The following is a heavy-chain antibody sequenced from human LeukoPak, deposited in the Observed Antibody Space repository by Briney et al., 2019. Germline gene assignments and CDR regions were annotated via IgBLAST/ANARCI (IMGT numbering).Heavy chain of an antibody. J-gene: IGHJ4*02. CDR2: VYYSGST. Sequence: TPSETLSLTCAVSGGSISTYYWTWIRQPPGKGLEWIGYVYYSGSTNYNPSLKSRVTISVDTSKNQFSLKLSSVTAADTAVYYCARDSTSGYNDYWGQGTLVTVSS. CDR3: ARDSTSGYNDY. D-gene: IGHD3-22*01. V-gene: IGHV4-59*01. CDR1: GGSISTYY.